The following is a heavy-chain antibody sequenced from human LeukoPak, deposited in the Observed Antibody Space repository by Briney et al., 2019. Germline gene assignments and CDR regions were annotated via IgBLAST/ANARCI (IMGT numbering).Heavy chain of an antibody. D-gene: IGHD3-16*02. Sequence: PSATLSPTCTVSGPSTSSGGSYWSWIRQHPGKGLEWIGYIYYSGNTFYNPSLKSLVTSSVDTSTNQFSLNLSSVTAADTAVYFCARDNMRSYLDYGGQGTLVTVSS. CDR3: ARDNMRSYLDY. CDR1: GPSTSSGGSY. J-gene: IGHJ4*02. CDR2: IYYSGNT. V-gene: IGHV4-31*01.